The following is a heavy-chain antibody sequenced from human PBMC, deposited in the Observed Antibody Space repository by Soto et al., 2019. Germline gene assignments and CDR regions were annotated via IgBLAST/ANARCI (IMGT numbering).Heavy chain of an antibody. CDR2: IRSKANSYAT. J-gene: IGHJ5*02. CDR3: TSGYSSGWYL. CDR1: GFTFSGSA. D-gene: IGHD6-19*01. V-gene: IGHV3-73*02. Sequence: EVQLVESGGGLVQPGGSLKLSCAASGFTFSGSAMHWVRQASGKGLEWVGRIRSKANSYATAYAASVKGRFTISRDDSKTTAYLQMNSLKTEDTAVYYFTSGYSSGWYLWGQGTLVTVSS.